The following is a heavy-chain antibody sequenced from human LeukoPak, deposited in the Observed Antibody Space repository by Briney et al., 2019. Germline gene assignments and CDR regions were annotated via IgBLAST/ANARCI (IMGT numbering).Heavy chain of an antibody. Sequence: PSETLSLTCTVSGGSISSTTYYWDWIRQPPGKGLEWIVSIYYSGSTYYNPSLKSRVTISVDTSKNQYSLKLISVTAADTAVFYCARRVGFCSSTNCRPYYFDYWGQGTLVTVSS. V-gene: IGHV4-39*01. CDR1: GGSISSTTYY. CDR3: ARRVGFCSSTNCRPYYFDY. J-gene: IGHJ4*02. CDR2: IYYSGST. D-gene: IGHD2-2*01.